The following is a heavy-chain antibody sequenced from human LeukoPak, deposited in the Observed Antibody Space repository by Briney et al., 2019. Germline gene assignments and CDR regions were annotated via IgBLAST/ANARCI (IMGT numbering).Heavy chain of an antibody. CDR1: GFTFSSYG. V-gene: IGHV3-7*01. J-gene: IGHJ5*02. CDR3: ARDNDRKDDS. CDR2: IKQDGSEK. Sequence: GGSLRLSCAASGFTFSSYGMHWVRQAPGKGLEWVANIKQDGSEKYYVDSVKGRFTISRDNVKNSLYLQMNSLRAEDTAVYYCARDNDRKDDSWGQGTLVTVSS. D-gene: IGHD3-16*01.